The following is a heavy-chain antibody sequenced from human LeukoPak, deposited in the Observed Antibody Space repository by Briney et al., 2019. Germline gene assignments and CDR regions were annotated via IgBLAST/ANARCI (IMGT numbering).Heavy chain of an antibody. J-gene: IGHJ4*02. D-gene: IGHD6-13*01. CDR3: GSIGSSWYEDY. CDR2: IKQDGSEK. V-gene: IGHV3-7*01. Sequence: GGSLRLSSAASGFTFSSYWMSWVRQAPGKGLEWVANIKQDGSEKSYVDSVKGRFTISRDNAKNSLYLKMNSLRAEDTAVYYCGSIGSSWYEDYCGQGTLVTVSS. CDR1: GFTFSSYW.